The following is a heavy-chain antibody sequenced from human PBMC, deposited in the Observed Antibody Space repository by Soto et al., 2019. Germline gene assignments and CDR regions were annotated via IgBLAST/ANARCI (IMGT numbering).Heavy chain of an antibody. J-gene: IGHJ3*02. CDR3: AHRLRQLERLWYAFDI. D-gene: IGHD1-1*01. Sequence: SGPTLVKPTQTLTLTCTFSGFSLSTSGVGVGWIRQPPGKALEWLALIYWDDDKRYSPSLKSRLTITKDTSKNQVVLTMTNMDPVDTATYYCAHRLRQLERLWYAFDIWGQGTMVTVSS. V-gene: IGHV2-5*02. CDR2: IYWDDDK. CDR1: GFSLSTSGVG.